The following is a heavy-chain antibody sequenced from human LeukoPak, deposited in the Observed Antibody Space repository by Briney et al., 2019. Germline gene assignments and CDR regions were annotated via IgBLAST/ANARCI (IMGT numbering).Heavy chain of an antibody. CDR2: ISYDGSNK. V-gene: IGHV3-30-3*01. CDR3: ARDTRRGYSYGYFVN. Sequence: GGSLRLSCAASGFTFSSYAMHRVRQAPGKGLEWVAVISYDGSNKYYADSVKGRFTISRDNSKNTLYLQMNSLRAEDTAVYYCARDTRRGYSYGYFVNWGQGTLVTVSS. D-gene: IGHD5-18*01. CDR1: GFTFSSYA. J-gene: IGHJ4*02.